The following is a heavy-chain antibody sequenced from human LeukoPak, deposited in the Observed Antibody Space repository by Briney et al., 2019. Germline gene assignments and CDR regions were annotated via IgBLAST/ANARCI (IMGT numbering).Heavy chain of an antibody. CDR1: GYTFTSYD. CDR2: MNPNSGNT. CDR3: ARYTWDTHRAFDI. J-gene: IGHJ3*02. D-gene: IGHD1-26*01. V-gene: IGHV1-8*01. Sequence: ASVKVSCKASGYTFTSYDINWVRQAPGQGLEWMGWMNPNSGNTGYAQKFQGRVTMTRNTSISTAYMELSSLRSEDTAVYYCARYTWDTHRAFDIWGQGTMVTVSS.